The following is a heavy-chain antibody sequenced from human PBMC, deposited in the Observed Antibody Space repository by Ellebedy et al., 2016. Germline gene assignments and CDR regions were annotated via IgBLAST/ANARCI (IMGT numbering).Heavy chain of an antibody. CDR2: INHSGST. CDR1: GGSFSGYY. V-gene: IGHV4-34*01. D-gene: IGHD3-10*01. CDR3: AGSGSYYNWNY. J-gene: IGHJ4*02. Sequence: SETLSLTXAVYGGSFSGYYWSWIRQPPGKGLEWIGEINHSGSTNYNPSLKSRVTISVDTSKNQFSLKLSSVTAADTAVYYCAGSGSYYNWNYWGQGTLVTVSS.